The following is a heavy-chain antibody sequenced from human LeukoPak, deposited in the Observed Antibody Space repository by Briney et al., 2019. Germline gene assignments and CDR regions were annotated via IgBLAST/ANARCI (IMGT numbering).Heavy chain of an antibody. D-gene: IGHD3-10*02. CDR3: ARGPPQLITMYDPWSSVEYYFDY. CDR1: GYTFTGYH. CDR2: INPNSGGT. Sequence: ASVKVSCKASGYTFTGYHMHWVRQAPGQGLEWMGWINPNSGGTNYAQKFQGRVTMTRDTSISTAYMELSRLRSDDTAVYYCARGPPQLITMYDPWSSVEYYFDYWGQGTLVTVSS. J-gene: IGHJ4*02. V-gene: IGHV1-2*02.